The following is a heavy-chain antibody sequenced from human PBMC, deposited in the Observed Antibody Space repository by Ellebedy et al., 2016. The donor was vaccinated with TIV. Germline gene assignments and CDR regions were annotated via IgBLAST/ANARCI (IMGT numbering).Heavy chain of an antibody. D-gene: IGHD3-10*01. CDR1: GLTFSTHA. CDR2: ISGSVVST. Sequence: PGGSLRLSCAASGLTFSTHAMSWVRQVPGKGLEWVSVISGSVVSTNYADSVKGRFTISRDNSKNTLYLQMSSLRVEDTAVYYCATSPHYYGSGSYYFDSWGQGTPVTVSS. J-gene: IGHJ4*02. CDR3: ATSPHYYGSGSYYFDS. V-gene: IGHV3-23*01.